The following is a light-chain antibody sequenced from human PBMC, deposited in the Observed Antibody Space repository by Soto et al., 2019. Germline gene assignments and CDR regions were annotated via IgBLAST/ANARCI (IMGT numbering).Light chain of an antibody. CDR2: ETS. V-gene: IGKV3-20*01. CDR3: QQYGDSPT. Sequence: DIVLTQSPGTLSLSPGERATLSCRASQSVSAGYFAWYQQKPGQAPRLLIYETSSRTTGIPDRFSGSGSGTDFTLTISGLEPEDFAVYYCQQYGDSPTFGQGTKVDIK. CDR1: QSVSAGY. J-gene: IGKJ1*01.